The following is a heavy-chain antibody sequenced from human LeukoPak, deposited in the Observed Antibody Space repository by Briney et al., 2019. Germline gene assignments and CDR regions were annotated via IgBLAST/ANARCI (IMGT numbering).Heavy chain of an antibody. CDR1: GYSFTSYW. V-gene: IGHV5-51*01. CDR2: IYPGDSDT. Sequence: GESLKISCKGSGYSFTSYWIGWVRQMPGKGLEWMGIIYPGDSDTRYSPSFQGQVTISADKSISTAYLQWSSLKASDTAMYYCARLHGLHSSRGTGLDYWGQGTLVTVS. D-gene: IGHD6-19*01. J-gene: IGHJ4*02. CDR3: ARLHGLHSSRGTGLDY.